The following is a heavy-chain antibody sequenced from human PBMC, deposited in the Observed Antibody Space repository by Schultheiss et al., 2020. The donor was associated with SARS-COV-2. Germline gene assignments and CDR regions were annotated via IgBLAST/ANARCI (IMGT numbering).Heavy chain of an antibody. CDR3: ARVGLAAAGKSNWFDP. D-gene: IGHD6-13*01. CDR1: GGSISSYY. Sequence: SETLSLTCTVSGGSISSYYWSWIRQPAGKGLEWIGRIYTSGSTYYNPSLKSRVTISVDTSKNQFSLKLSSVTAADTAVYYCARVGLAAAGKSNWFDPWGQGTLVTVSS. V-gene: IGHV4-4*07. J-gene: IGHJ5*02. CDR2: IYTSGST.